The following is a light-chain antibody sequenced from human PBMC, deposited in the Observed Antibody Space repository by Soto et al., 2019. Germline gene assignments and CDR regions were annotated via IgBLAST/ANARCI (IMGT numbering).Light chain of an antibody. V-gene: IGKV3-20*01. CDR2: GAS. Sequence: EIGVTQFPDTLSLSPGERATLSCRASQSVSSSSLAWYQHKRGQAPRLLIHGASSRATGIPDRFSGSGSGTDFTLTISRLEPEDFAVYYCQQYGGSPRTFGQGTKVEV. CDR1: QSVSSSS. CDR3: QQYGGSPRT. J-gene: IGKJ1*01.